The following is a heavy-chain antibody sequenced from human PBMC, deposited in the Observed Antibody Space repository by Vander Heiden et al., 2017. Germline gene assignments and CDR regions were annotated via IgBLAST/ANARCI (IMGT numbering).Heavy chain of an antibody. V-gene: IGHV3-23*01. D-gene: IGHD6-13*01. CDR3: AKDKGRWAAADHFDY. J-gene: IGHJ4*02. CDR1: GFPFRSYT. CDR2: ISGSGGST. Sequence: EVQLLESGGGLVQPGGSLGPSWAASGFPFRSYTMSWVRQAPGKGLEWVSAISGSGGSTYYADSVKGRFTISRDNSKNTLYLQMNSLRAEDTAVYYCAKDKGRWAAADHFDYWGQGTLVTVSS.